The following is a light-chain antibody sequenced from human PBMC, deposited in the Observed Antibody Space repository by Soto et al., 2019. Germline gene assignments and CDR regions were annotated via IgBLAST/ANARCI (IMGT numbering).Light chain of an antibody. CDR3: AAWDDSRGV. J-gene: IGLJ1*01. CDR1: SSNIGSNY. V-gene: IGLV1-47*01. CDR2: RNN. Sequence: QPVLTQPPSASGTPGQRVTISCSGSSSNIGSNYVYWYQQLPGTAPKLLIYRNNQRPSGVPDRFSGSKSGTSASLAISGLRSEDEADYYCAAWDDSRGVFGTGTKVTVL.